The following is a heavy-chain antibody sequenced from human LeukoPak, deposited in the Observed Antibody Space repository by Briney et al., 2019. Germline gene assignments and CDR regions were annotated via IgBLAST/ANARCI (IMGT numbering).Heavy chain of an antibody. CDR1: GFTFSSYG. D-gene: IGHD6-19*01. J-gene: IGHJ4*02. CDR2: IKQDGSEK. Sequence: GGSLRLSCAASGFTFSSYGMHWVRQAPGKGLEWVANIKQDGSEKYYVDSVKGRFTISRDNVKNLLYLQMNSLRAEDTAVYYCARVQRGIAVALDYWGQGTLATVSS. CDR3: ARVQRGIAVALDY. V-gene: IGHV3-7*04.